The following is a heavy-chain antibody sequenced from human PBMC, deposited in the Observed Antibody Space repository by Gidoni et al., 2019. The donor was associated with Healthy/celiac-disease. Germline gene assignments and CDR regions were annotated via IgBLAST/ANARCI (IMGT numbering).Heavy chain of an antibody. CDR3: AKAPGYCSSTSCPWGYNWFDP. D-gene: IGHD2-2*01. CDR2: MSGSGGST. CDR1: GFTFSSYA. Sequence: EVQLLESGGGLVQPGGSLSLSCAASGFTFSSYAMSWVRQAPGKGLEWVSAMSGSGGSTYYADSVKGRFTISRDNSKNTLYLQMNSLRAEDTAVYYCAKAPGYCSSTSCPWGYNWFDPWGQGTLVTVSS. J-gene: IGHJ5*02. V-gene: IGHV3-23*01.